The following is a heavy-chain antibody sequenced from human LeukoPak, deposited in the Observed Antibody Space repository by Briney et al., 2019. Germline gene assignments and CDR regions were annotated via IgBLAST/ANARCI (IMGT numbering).Heavy chain of an antibody. V-gene: IGHV1-8*01. CDR1: GYTFTSYD. J-gene: IGHJ4*02. Sequence: ASVKVSCKASGYTFTSYDSNWVRQATGQGLEWMGWMNPNSGNTGYAQKFQGRVTMTRNTSINTAYMELSGLRSEDTAVYYCARGLSGYYYDSSGYYGYWGQGTLVTVSS. CDR2: MNPNSGNT. D-gene: IGHD3-22*01. CDR3: ARGLSGYYYDSSGYYGY.